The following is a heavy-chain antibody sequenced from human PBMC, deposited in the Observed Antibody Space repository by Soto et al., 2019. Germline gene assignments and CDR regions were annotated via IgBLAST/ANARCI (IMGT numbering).Heavy chain of an antibody. CDR1: GFTFSSYG. D-gene: IGHD3-9*01. CDR3: AREIYDILTYYHYGMDV. CDR2: IWYDGSNK. Sequence: QVQLVESGGGVVQPGRSLRLSCAASGFTFSSYGMHWVRQAPGKGLEWVAVIWYDGSNKYYADSVKGRFTISRDNSKNTLYLQMNSLRAEDTAVYYCAREIYDILTYYHYGMDVWGQGTTVTVSS. J-gene: IGHJ6*02. V-gene: IGHV3-33*01.